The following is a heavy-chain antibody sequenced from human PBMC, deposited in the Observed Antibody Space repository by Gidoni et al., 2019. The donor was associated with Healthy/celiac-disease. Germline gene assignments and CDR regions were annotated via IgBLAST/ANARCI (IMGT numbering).Heavy chain of an antibody. D-gene: IGHD3-22*01. Sequence: QVQLQQSGAGLLKPSETLSLTFAVYGGSFSGYYWSWIRQPPGKGLEWIGEINHSGSTNYNPSLKSRVTISVDTSKNQFSLKLSSVTAADTAVYYCARLGPYDSSGHHLYYYYYMDVWGKGTTVTVSS. CDR3: ARLGPYDSSGHHLYYYYYMDV. J-gene: IGHJ6*03. CDR1: GGSFSGYY. V-gene: IGHV4-34*01. CDR2: INHSGST.